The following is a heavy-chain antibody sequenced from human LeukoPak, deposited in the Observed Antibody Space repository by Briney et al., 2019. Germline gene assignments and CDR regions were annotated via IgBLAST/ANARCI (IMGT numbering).Heavy chain of an antibody. CDR3: ARLGFPGYYGSGSKGSFDY. J-gene: IGHJ4*02. CDR2: INSDGSST. D-gene: IGHD3-10*01. CDR1: GFTFSSYW. V-gene: IGHV3-74*01. Sequence: GGSLRLSCAASGFTFSSYWMHWVRQAPGKGLVWVSRINSDGSSTSYADSVKGRFTISRDNAKNSLYLQMNSLRAEDTAVYYCARLGFPGYYGSGSKGSFDYWGQGTLVTVSS.